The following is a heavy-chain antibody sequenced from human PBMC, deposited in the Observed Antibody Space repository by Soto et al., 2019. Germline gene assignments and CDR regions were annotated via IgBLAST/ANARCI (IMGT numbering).Heavy chain of an antibody. CDR2: INHSGST. V-gene: IGHV4-34*01. Sequence: SETLSLTCAVYGGSFSGYYWSWIRQPPGKGLEWIGEINHSGSTNYNPSLKSRVTISVDTSKNQFSLKLSSVTAADTAVYYCARESNWNDVDYYYYMDVWGKGTTVTVSS. D-gene: IGHD1-1*01. CDR3: ARESNWNDVDYYYYMDV. J-gene: IGHJ6*03. CDR1: GGSFSGYY.